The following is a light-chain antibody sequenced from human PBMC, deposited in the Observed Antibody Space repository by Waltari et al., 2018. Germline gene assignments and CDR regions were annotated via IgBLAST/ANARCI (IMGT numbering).Light chain of an antibody. CDR2: KAS. Sequence: DIQMTQSPSTLSASVGDRVTITCRATQSISNWLDWYQQKPGKAPKLLIYKASTLESGVTSRFSCSGSGTEFTLTISSLQPDDFATYYCQQYNSYSLLTFGGGTKVEIK. J-gene: IGKJ4*01. CDR3: QQYNSYSLLT. V-gene: IGKV1-5*03. CDR1: QSISNW.